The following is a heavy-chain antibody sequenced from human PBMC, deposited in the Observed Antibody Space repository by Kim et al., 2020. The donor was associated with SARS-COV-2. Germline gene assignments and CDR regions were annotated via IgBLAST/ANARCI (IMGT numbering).Heavy chain of an antibody. V-gene: IGHV3-9*01. D-gene: IGHD2-15*01. CDR3: AKDLSCAEYPSGGSCLADRLRGPRYFYYGMDV. J-gene: IGHJ6*02. Sequence: GGSLRLSCAASGFTFDDYAMHWVRQAPGKGLEWVSGISWNSGSIGYADSVKGRFTISRDNAKNSLYLQMNSLRAEDTALYYCAKDLSCAEYPSGGSCLADRLRGPRYFYYGMDVWGQGTTVTVSS. CDR2: ISWNSGSI. CDR1: GFTFDDYA.